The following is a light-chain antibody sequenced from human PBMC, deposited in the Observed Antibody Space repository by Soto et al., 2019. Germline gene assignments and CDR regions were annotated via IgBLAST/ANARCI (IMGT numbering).Light chain of an antibody. CDR3: QQRHNSIT. CDR1: QSVSNN. V-gene: IGKV3-15*01. CDR2: GAS. J-gene: IGKJ5*01. Sequence: EIVMTQSPATLSVSPGERATLSCRASQSVSNNLAWYQQKPGQAPRLLMYGASTRATGIPARFSGSGSGTEFTLTISSLQSADFAVYYCQQRHNSITFGQGTRLEIK.